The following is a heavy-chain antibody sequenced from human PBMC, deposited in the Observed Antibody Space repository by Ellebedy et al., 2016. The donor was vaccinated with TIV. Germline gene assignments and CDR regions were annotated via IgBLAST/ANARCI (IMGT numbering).Heavy chain of an antibody. D-gene: IGHD3-10*01. Sequence: PGGSLRLSCAASGFMFSSYWMSWVRQAPGKGLEWVANIKQDGSEKKYVDSVKGRFTISRDNAKNSLYLQMNSLRAEDTAVYYCVRTQSPYGSGSSWGQGSLVTVSS. J-gene: IGHJ5*02. CDR3: VRTQSPYGSGSS. CDR2: IKQDGSEK. V-gene: IGHV3-7*03. CDR1: GFMFSSYW.